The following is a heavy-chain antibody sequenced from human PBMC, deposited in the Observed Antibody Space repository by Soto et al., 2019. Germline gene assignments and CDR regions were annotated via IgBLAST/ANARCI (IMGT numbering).Heavy chain of an antibody. D-gene: IGHD6-13*01. Sequence: GGSLRLSCTASGITFSSYGMHWVRQAPGKGLEWVAVISYDGSNKYYADSVKGRFTISRDNSENTLYLQMGSLRAEDMALYYCARRGYGSRWPNVYMDVWGKGTTVTVSS. CDR3: ARRGYGSRWPNVYMDV. CDR1: GITFSSYG. CDR2: ISYDGSNK. V-gene: IGHV3-30*03. J-gene: IGHJ6*03.